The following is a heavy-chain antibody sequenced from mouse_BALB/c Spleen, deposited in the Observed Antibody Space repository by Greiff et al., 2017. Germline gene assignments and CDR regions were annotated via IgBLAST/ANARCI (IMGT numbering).Heavy chain of an antibody. CDR3: AKTHYYGYDAMDY. V-gene: IGHV2-5-1*01. J-gene: IGHJ4*01. D-gene: IGHD1-2*01. Sequence: VQLQQSGPSLVQPSQSLSITCTVSGFSLTSYGVHWVRQSPGKGLEWLGVIWRGGSTDYNAAFMSRLSITKDNSKSQVFFKMNSLQADDTAIYYCAKTHYYGYDAMDYWGQGTSVTVSS. CDR2: IWRGGST. CDR1: GFSLTSYG.